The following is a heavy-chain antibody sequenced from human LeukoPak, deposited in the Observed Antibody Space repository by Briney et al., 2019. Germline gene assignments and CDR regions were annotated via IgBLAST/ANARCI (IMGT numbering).Heavy chain of an antibody. J-gene: IGHJ3*01. Sequence: GGSLRLSCAASGFTFRTYGMHWVRQAPGKGLEWVTFIRYDGSDKYYADSVKGRFTISRDNSKNTLSLQMNSLRVADTAVYYCAKRADYYDSSRALYDAFDLWGQGTMVTVSS. CDR1: GFTFRTYG. CDR3: AKRADYYDSSRALYDAFDL. V-gene: IGHV3-30*02. D-gene: IGHD3-16*01. CDR2: IRYDGSDK.